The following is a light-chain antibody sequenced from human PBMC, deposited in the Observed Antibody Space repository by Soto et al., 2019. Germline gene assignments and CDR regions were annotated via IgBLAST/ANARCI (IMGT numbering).Light chain of an antibody. CDR2: GAS. Sequence: EIGLTQSPGTLSLSPGERATLSCRASQSVSSSYLAWYQQKPGQAPRLHIYGASSRATGIPDRFSGSGSGTDFTLTISRLEPEDFAVYYCQQYGSSPLFTFGPGTKVDIK. J-gene: IGKJ3*01. V-gene: IGKV3-20*01. CDR1: QSVSSSY. CDR3: QQYGSSPLFT.